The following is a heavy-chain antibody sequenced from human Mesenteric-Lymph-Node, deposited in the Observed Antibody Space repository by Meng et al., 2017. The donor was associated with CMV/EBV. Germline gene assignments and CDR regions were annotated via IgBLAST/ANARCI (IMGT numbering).Heavy chain of an antibody. CDR2: ISSGDTTI. D-gene: IGHD3-22*01. CDR1: GFTFNSYS. V-gene: IGHV3-48*04. CDR3: ARDLRSYYYDDTSYGNHYYAMDV. Sequence: GESLKISCAGSGFTFNSYSMNWVRQAPGKGLEWVSYISSGDTTIYYADSVKGRFTISRDNAKNSLYLQMDSLRVEDTAVYFCARDLRSYYYDDTSYGNHYYAMDVWGQGTTVTVSS. J-gene: IGHJ6*02.